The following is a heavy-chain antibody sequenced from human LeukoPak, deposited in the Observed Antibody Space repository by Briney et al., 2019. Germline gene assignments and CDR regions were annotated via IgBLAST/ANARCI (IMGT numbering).Heavy chain of an antibody. D-gene: IGHD3-10*01. V-gene: IGHV5-51*01. CDR2: IYPDDSDT. J-gene: IGHJ6*02. CDR1: GYSFGNRW. CDR3: ARGAYGSGSYYNYYGMDV. Sequence: GESLKISCKGSGYSFGNRWIGWVRQMPGKGLEWMGIIYPDDSDTIYSPSFEGQVTISADKSISTAYLQWSSLKASDTAMYYCARGAYGSGSYYNYYGMDVWGQGTTVPVSS.